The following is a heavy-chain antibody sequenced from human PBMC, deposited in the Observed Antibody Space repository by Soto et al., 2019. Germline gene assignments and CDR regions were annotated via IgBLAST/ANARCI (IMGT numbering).Heavy chain of an antibody. J-gene: IGHJ6*02. CDR3: ARDYYYDTGNYYYYGMDV. D-gene: IGHD3-22*01. CDR1: GFTFSSYA. Sequence: GGSLRLSCAASGFTFSSYAMHWVRQAPGKGLEWVAVISYDGSNKYYADSVKGRFTISRDNSKNTLYLQMNSLRAEDTAVYYCARDYYYDTGNYYYYGMDVWGQGTTVTVSS. CDR2: ISYDGSNK. V-gene: IGHV3-30-3*01.